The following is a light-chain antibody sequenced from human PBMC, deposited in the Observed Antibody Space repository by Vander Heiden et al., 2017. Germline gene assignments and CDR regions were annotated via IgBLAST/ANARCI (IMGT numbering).Light chain of an antibody. CDR2: EVS. V-gene: IGLV2-8*01. CDR1: SSDVGGYNY. J-gene: IGLJ2*01. CDR3: NSYAGSNNVV. Sequence: QSALTQPPSAPGSPGQSVTLSCPGPSSDVGGYNYVSWYQQHPGKAPKLMIYEVSKRPSGVPDRFSGSKSGNTASLTVSGLQAEDEADYYCNSYAGSNNVVFGGGTKLTVL.